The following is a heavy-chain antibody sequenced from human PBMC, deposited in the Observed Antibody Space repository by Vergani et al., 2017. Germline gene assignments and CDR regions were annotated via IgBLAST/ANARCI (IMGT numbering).Heavy chain of an antibody. V-gene: IGHV4-34*01. Sequence: QLQLQESGPGLLKPSETLSLTCAVYGGSFSGYYWSWIRQPPGKGLEWIGEINHSGSTNYNPSLKSRVTISVDTSKNQFSLKLSSVTAADTAVYYCARGGPLRLRGWFDPWGQGTLVTVSS. J-gene: IGHJ5*02. CDR3: ARGGPLRLRGWFDP. D-gene: IGHD5-12*01. CDR2: INHSGST. CDR1: GGSFSGYY.